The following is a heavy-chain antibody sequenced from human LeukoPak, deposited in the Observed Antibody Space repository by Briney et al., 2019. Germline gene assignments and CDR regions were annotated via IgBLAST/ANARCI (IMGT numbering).Heavy chain of an antibody. CDR3: ARHTDIAALSSLNY. CDR1: GGSISSYY. D-gene: IGHD6-13*01. Sequence: PSETLSLTCTVSGGSISSYYWSWIWQTPGKGLEWIGDSYYSGGTNYNPSLKSRVTISVDTSKNQFSLKLSSVTAADTAVYYCARHTDIAALSSLNYWGQGTLVTVSS. CDR2: SYYSGGT. J-gene: IGHJ4*02. V-gene: IGHV4-59*08.